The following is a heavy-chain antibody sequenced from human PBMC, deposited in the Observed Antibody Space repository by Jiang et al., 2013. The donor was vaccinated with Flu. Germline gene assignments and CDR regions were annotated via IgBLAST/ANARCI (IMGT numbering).Heavy chain of an antibody. D-gene: IGHD3-10*01. CDR2: ISGSGGST. V-gene: IGHV3-23*01. CDR3: AKDQKPVLLWFGELSDGSNWFDP. J-gene: IGHJ5*02. Sequence: VQLLESGGGLVQPGGSLRLSCAASGFTFSSYAMSWVRQAPGKGLEWVSAISGSGGSTYYADSVKGRFTISRDNSKNTLYLQMNSLRAEDTAVYYCAKDQKPVLLWFGELSDGSNWFDPWGQGTRGHRLL. CDR1: GFTFSSYA.